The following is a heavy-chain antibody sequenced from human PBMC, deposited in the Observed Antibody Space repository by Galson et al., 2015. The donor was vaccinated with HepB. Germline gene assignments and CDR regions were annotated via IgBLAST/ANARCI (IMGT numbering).Heavy chain of an antibody. CDR2: ISWNSGSI. J-gene: IGHJ4*02. V-gene: IGHV3-9*01. D-gene: IGHD5-24*01. CDR3: AKGSGGYNSLLEN. CDR1: GFTFDDYA. Sequence: SLRLSCAASGFTFDDYAIHWVRQAPGKGLEWVSGISWNSGSIGYADSVKGRFTISRDNAKNSLYLQMNSLRAEDTALYYCAKGSGGYNSLLENWGQGTLVTVSS.